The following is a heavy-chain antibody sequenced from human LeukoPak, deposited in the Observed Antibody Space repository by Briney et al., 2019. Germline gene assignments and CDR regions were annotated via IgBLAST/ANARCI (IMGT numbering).Heavy chain of an antibody. CDR1: GYTSTGYY. CDR3: ARDLVYYSSSTAFDP. CDR2: VNPNSGGT. V-gene: IGHV1-2*02. J-gene: IGHJ5*02. Sequence: ASVKVSCKASGYTSTGYYMHWVRQAPGQGLEWMGWVNPNSGGTNYAQKFQGRVTMTRDTSISTAYMELSRLRSDDTAVYYCARDLVYYSSSTAFDPWGQGTLVTVSS. D-gene: IGHD2-2*01.